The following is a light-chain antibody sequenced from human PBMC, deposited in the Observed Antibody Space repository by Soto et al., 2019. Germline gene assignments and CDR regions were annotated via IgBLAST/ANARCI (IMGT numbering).Light chain of an antibody. J-gene: IGKJ1*01. CDR2: GAS. Sequence: VMSQSPATLPVSPGDRATLSCRASQNLRSSLAWYQQKPGQAPRLLIYGASTRATGIPARFSGSGSGTEFTLTISSLQSEDFATYYCLQHNSYPWTFGQGTKVDI. CDR1: QNLRSS. CDR3: LQHNSYPWT. V-gene: IGKV3-15*01.